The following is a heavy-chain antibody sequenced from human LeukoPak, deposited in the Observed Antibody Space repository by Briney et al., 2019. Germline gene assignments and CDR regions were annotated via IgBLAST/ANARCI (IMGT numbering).Heavy chain of an antibody. CDR2: ISGSGGKT. CDR1: GFTFNNYA. CDR3: AREASMVRGVQDDY. D-gene: IGHD3-10*01. Sequence: GGSLRLSCTAAGFTFNNYAMSWVRQAPGKGLEWVSHISGSGGKTYYADSVKGRFTISRDNSKNTLYLQMDSLRAEDTAVYYCAREASMVRGVQDDYWGQGTLVTVSS. J-gene: IGHJ4*02. V-gene: IGHV3-23*01.